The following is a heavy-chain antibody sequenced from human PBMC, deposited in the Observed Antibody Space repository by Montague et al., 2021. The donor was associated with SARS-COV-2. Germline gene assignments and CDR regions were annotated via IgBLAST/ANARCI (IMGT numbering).Heavy chain of an antibody. V-gene: IGHV4-39*01. CDR2: IYYSRXT. CDR1: GGSISSSSYY. D-gene: IGHD4-17*01. Sequence: SETLSLTCTVSGGSISSSSYYWGWIRQPPGKELEWIGSIYYSRXTXYXXXXKSRVTISVDTSKNQFSLKLSSVTAADTAVYYCAADYGERDWFDPWGQGTLVTVSS. J-gene: IGHJ5*02. CDR3: AADYGERDWFDP.